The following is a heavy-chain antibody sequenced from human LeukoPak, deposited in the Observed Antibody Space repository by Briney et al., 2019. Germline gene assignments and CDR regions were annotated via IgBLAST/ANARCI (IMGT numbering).Heavy chain of an antibody. D-gene: IGHD2-15*01. V-gene: IGHV3-48*03. CDR3: ARGYCSGGSCYRAFDA. Sequence: GGSLRLSCAASGFTFSSYEMNWVRQAPGKGLEWVSYISSSGSTIYYADSVKGRFTISRDNANNSLSLQVNSLRVEDTAVYCCARGYCSGGSCYRAFDAWGQGILVTVSA. CDR1: GFTFSSYE. J-gene: IGHJ5*02. CDR2: ISSSGSTI.